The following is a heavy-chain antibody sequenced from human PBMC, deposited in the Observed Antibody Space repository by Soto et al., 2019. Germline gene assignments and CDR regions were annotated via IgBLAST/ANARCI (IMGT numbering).Heavy chain of an antibody. CDR1: GGTFSSSA. V-gene: IGHV1-69*01. D-gene: IGHD2-15*01. CDR2: IIPIFGTA. J-gene: IGHJ6*02. CDR3: AARRECYKYYYYYWMDA. Sequence: KVSCKASGGTFSSSAISWVRQAPGQGLEWMGGIIPIFGTANYAQKFQGRVTITADESTSTAYMELSSLRSEDTAVYYCAARRECYKYYYYYWMDAWCQGNMVTV.